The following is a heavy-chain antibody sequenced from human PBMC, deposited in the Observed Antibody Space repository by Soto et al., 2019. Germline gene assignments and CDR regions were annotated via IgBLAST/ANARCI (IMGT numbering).Heavy chain of an antibody. V-gene: IGHV3-7*05. Sequence: GGALRLPCAASGFTFSSYWMSWVRQAPGKGLEWVANIKQDGSEKYYVDSVKGRFTISRDSAKNSLYLQMNSLRAEDTAVYYCARDFGIAVAGTFPYDWGQGTLVTVSS. J-gene: IGHJ4*02. CDR3: ARDFGIAVAGTFPYD. D-gene: IGHD6-19*01. CDR1: GFTFSSYW. CDR2: IKQDGSEK.